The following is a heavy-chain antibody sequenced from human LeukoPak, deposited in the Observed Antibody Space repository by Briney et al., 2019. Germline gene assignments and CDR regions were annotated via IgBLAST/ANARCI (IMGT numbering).Heavy chain of an antibody. Sequence: SETLSLTCTVSGGSISSYYWSWIRKPPGKGLEWIGYIYYSGSTNYNPSLKSRVTISVDTSLNQFSLKLSSVTAADTAVGYCSRAFDWLLPNSWAQGTLVTVS. V-gene: IGHV4-59*01. CDR3: SRAFDWLLPNS. CDR2: IYYSGST. D-gene: IGHD3-9*01. J-gene: IGHJ4*02. CDR1: GGSISSYY.